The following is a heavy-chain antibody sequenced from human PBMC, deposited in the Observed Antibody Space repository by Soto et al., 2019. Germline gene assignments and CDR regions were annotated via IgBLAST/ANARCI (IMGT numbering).Heavy chain of an antibody. CDR3: ARGARYSYGQEFDY. D-gene: IGHD5-18*01. V-gene: IGHV1-8*01. Sequence: QVQLVQSGAEVKKPGASVKVSCKASGYTFTSYDINWVRQATGQGLEWMGWMNPNSGNTGYAQKFQGRVTMTRNTSISTAYMELSSLRFEDTAVYYCARGARYSYGQEFDYWGQGTLVTVSS. J-gene: IGHJ4*02. CDR1: GYTFTSYD. CDR2: MNPNSGNT.